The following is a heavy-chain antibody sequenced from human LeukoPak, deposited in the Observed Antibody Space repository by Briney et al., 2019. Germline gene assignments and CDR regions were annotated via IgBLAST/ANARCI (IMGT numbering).Heavy chain of an antibody. J-gene: IGHJ4*02. Sequence: GGSLRLSCVASGFSFSGYEMTWVRQAPGRGLEWVSHISNSGGTIYYADSVKGRFTISRDNAKNSLYLQMNSLRAEDTATYYCARGKSMVVIGCFDSWGQGTLVTDSS. CDR1: GFSFSGYE. CDR2: ISNSGGTI. D-gene: IGHD2-21*01. CDR3: ARGKSMVVIGCFDS. V-gene: IGHV3-48*03.